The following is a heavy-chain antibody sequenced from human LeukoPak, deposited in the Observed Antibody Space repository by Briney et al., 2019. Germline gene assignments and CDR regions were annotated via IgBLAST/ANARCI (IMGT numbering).Heavy chain of an antibody. Sequence: PGGSLRLSCAASGFTFSTYWMNWVRQAPGKGLEWVSGINWNGGSTGYADSVKGRFTISRDNAKNSLYLQMNSLRAEDTALYYCARDSSSWYVSEHWGQGTLVTVSS. J-gene: IGHJ1*01. V-gene: IGHV3-20*04. CDR2: INWNGGST. CDR1: GFTFSTYW. D-gene: IGHD6-13*01. CDR3: ARDSSSWYVSEH.